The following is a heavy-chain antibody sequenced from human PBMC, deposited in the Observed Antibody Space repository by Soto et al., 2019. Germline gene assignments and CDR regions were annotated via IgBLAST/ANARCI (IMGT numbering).Heavy chain of an antibody. D-gene: IGHD3-10*01. V-gene: IGHV3-33*01. Sequence: GSLRLSCAASGFTFSSYGMHWVRQAPGKGLEWVAVIWYDGSNKYYADSVKGRFTISRDNSKNTLYLQMNSLRAEDTAVYYCARDPYPMVRGVIGGYDYGMDVWGQGTTVTVSS. CDR3: ARDPYPMVRGVIGGYDYGMDV. J-gene: IGHJ6*02. CDR2: IWYDGSNK. CDR1: GFTFSSYG.